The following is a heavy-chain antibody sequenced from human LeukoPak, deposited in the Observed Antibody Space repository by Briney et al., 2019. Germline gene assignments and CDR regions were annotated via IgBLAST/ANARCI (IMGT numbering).Heavy chain of an antibody. V-gene: IGHV3-74*01. D-gene: IGHD2-2*01. Sequence: GGSLRLSCAASGFTFSSYWMHWVRQAPGKGLVWVSRINSDGSSTSYADSVKGRFTISRDNAKNTLYLQVNGLRAEDTAVYYCARGPAAIGWFDPWGQGTLVTVSS. CDR1: GFTFSSYW. J-gene: IGHJ5*02. CDR2: INSDGSST. CDR3: ARGPAAIGWFDP.